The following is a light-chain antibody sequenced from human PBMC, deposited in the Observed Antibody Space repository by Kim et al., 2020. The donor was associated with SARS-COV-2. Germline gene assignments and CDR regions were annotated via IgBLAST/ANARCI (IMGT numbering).Light chain of an antibody. CDR2: SNN. V-gene: IGLV1-44*01. CDR3: AAWDDSLNGNYV. J-gene: IGLJ1*01. CDR1: SSNIESNT. Sequence: QRVTISCSGSSSNIESNTVNWYQQLPGTAPKLLIYSNNQRPSGVPDRFSGSKSGTSASLAISGLQSEDEADYYCAAWDDSLNGNYVFGTGTKVTDL.